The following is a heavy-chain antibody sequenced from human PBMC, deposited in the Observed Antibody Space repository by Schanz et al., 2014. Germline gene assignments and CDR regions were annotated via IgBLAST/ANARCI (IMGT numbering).Heavy chain of an antibody. J-gene: IGHJ4*02. Sequence: EVQLLESGGGLVQPGGSLRLSCAASGFTFSTSAMSWVRQVPGKGLEWVSSISSGGGSTYYADSVKGRFTISRDNSKNTLYLQMKSLRAEDTAVYYCAKSQGSSFDSWGQGTLVTVSS. V-gene: IGHV3-23*01. CDR2: ISSGGGST. CDR1: GFTFSTSA. D-gene: IGHD6-13*01. CDR3: AKSQGSSFDS.